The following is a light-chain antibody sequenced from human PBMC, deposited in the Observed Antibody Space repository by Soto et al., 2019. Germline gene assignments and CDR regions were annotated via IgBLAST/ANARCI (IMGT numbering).Light chain of an antibody. CDR3: QQYDSYSLT. CDR2: DVS. CDR1: QGINNL. V-gene: IGKV1-5*01. Sequence: DVQMTQSPSTLSASVGDRVTITCRASQGINNLLAWYQQKPGKAPKFLIYDVSTLESGVPSRRSGSGSETEFTLTISSLQPEDFRTYYCQQYDSYSLTFGGGTRVEIK. J-gene: IGKJ4*01.